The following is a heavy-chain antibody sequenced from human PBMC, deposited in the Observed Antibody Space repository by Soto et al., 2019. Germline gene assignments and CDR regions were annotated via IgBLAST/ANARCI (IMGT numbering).Heavy chain of an antibody. CDR3: GYYSAKSNSGGDDYIHHGRDG. J-gene: IGHJ6*02. V-gene: IGHV1-2*02. Sequence: ASVKVSCKASGYRFTGYGFNWVRQAPGQGLQWMGWINPKSGATDYAQKFQGRVTMTSEMSTTTAYLELSLPRYDDQADDTAGYYSAKSNSGGDDYIHHGRDGRGQVTTGTSSS. CDR1: GYRFTGYG. CDR2: INPKSGAT. D-gene: IGHD2-21*02.